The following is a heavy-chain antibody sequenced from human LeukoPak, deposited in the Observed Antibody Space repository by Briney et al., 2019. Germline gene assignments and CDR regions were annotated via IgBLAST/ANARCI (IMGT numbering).Heavy chain of an antibody. CDR1: GYTFTGYY. Sequence: GASVKVSCKASGYTFTGYYMHWVRQAPGQGLEWMGWINPNSGGTNYAQKFQGRVTMTRDTSISTAYMELSTLRSDDTAVYYCAREVGYGKPNWFDPWGQGTLVTVSS. V-gene: IGHV1-2*02. CDR3: AREVGYGKPNWFDP. J-gene: IGHJ5*02. CDR2: INPNSGGT. D-gene: IGHD5-12*01.